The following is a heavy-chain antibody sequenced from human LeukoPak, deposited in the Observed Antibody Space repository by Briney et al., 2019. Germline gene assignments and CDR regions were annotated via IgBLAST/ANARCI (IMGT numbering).Heavy chain of an antibody. J-gene: IGHJ5*02. D-gene: IGHD3-10*01. CDR1: GGSISPYF. V-gene: IGHV4-59*01. CDR3: ARDDYRGVTNFDP. CDR2: ISYTGST. Sequence: KTSETLSLTCTVSGGSISPYFRSWMRQTPGKGLEWIGYISYTGSTNYNPALKSRVTISVDTSKNQFSLQLTSVTAADTAVYYCARDDYRGVTNFDPWGQGTLVTVSS.